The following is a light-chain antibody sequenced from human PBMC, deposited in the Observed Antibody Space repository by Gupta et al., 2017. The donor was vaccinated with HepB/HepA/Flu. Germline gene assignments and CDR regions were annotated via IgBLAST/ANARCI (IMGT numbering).Light chain of an antibody. CDR3: CSYTGISTVV. CDR2: EVN. V-gene: IGLV2-18*02. J-gene: IGLJ2*01. CDR1: SSDVDSYNR. Sequence: QSALTQPPSVSGSPGQSVTISCTGTSSDVDSYNRVSWYQQPPGTAPKLMIYEVNNRPSGVPDRFSGSKSGNTASLTISGLQAEDEADYYCCSYTGISTVVFGGGTKLTVL.